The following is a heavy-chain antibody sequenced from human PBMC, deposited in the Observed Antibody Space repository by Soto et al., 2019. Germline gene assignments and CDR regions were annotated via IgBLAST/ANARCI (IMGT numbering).Heavy chain of an antibody. J-gene: IGHJ5*01. V-gene: IGHV6-1*01. CDR3: ARLRGDSWFDF. CDR2: TFYRSKWHY. Sequence: SQTLSLTCVISGDSISSNSAVWNWIRQSPSRGLEWLGRTFYRSKWHYDYAESVKSRITISPDTSKNQFSLQLTSLSPDDTAVYYCARLRGDSWFDFWGQGTRVTVS. CDR1: GDSISSNSAV.